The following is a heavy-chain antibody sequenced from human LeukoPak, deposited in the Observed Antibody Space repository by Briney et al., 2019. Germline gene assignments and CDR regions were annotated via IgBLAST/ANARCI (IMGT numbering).Heavy chain of an antibody. CDR1: GFTVISNY. Sequence: GGSLRLSCAASGFTVISNYMTWVRQASGRGLGWVSFIYSGGSTYSADSVKGRFTISRDNSKNTLYLQMNSLRAEDTAVYYCAKGTRPRLKVATIPDYWGQGTLVTVSS. V-gene: IGHV3-66*02. J-gene: IGHJ4*02. CDR3: AKGTRPRLKVATIPDY. D-gene: IGHD5-12*01. CDR2: IYSGGST.